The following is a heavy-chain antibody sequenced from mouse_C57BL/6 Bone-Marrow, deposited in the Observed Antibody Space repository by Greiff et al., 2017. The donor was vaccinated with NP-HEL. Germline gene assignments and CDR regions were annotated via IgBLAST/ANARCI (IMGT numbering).Heavy chain of an antibody. CDR1: GFSFSSYA. J-gene: IGHJ4*01. V-gene: IGHV5-4*01. D-gene: IGHD2-4*01. CDR3: AREDYVYAMDY. CDR2: ISDGGSYT. Sequence: EVKLMESGGGLVKPGGSLKLSCAASGFSFSSYAMSWVRQTPEKRLEWVATISDGGSYTYYPDNVKGRFTISRDNAKNNLYLQMSHLKSEDTAMYYCAREDYVYAMDYWGQGTSVTVSS.